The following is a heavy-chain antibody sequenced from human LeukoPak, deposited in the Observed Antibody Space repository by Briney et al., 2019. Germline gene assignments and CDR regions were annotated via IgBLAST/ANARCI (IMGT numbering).Heavy chain of an antibody. J-gene: IGHJ6*02. CDR3: AKDRSGGKMVRGVIYYYYGMDV. Sequence: GGSLRLSCAASGFTFSSYAMSWVRQAPGKGLEWVSAISGSGGSTYYADSVKGRFTISRDNSKNTLYLQMNSLRAEDTAVYYCAKDRSGGKMVRGVIYYYYGMDVWGQGTTVTVSS. CDR1: GFTFSSYA. V-gene: IGHV3-23*01. D-gene: IGHD3-10*01. CDR2: ISGSGGST.